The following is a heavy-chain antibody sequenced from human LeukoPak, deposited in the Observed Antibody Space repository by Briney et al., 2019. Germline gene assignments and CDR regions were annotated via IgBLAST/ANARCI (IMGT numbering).Heavy chain of an antibody. D-gene: IGHD4-17*01. CDR1: GGSFSGYY. CDR2: INHSGST. Sequence: SETLSLTCAVYGGSFSGYYWSWIRQPPGRGLEWIGEINHSGSTNYNPSLKGRVTISVDTSKNQFSLKLSSVTAADTAVYYCARGQGATVTTSFDYWGQGTLVTVSS. J-gene: IGHJ4*02. CDR3: ARGQGATVTTSFDY. V-gene: IGHV4-34*01.